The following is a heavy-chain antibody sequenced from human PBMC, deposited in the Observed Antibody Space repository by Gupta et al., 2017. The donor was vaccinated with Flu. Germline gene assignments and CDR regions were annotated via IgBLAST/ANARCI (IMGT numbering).Heavy chain of an antibody. D-gene: IGHD6-25*01. Sequence: GYFLTSYWIAWVRQMPGKGLEWMASIYPGDSDSKYSPSFQGQVTISADKSISTAYLQWSSLRASDSAMYYCARLDLQRIDSWGQGTLVTVSS. CDR2: IYPGDSDS. CDR1: GYFLTSYW. V-gene: IGHV5-51*01. CDR3: ARLDLQRIDS. J-gene: IGHJ4*02.